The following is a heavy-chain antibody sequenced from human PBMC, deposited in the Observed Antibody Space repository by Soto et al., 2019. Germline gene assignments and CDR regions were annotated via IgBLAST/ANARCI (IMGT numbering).Heavy chain of an antibody. J-gene: IGHJ4*02. Sequence: GGSLRLSCAASGFTFSSYAMHWVRQAPGKGLEWVAVISYDGSNKYYADSLKGRFTISRDNSKNTLYLQMNSLRAEDTAVYYCARPQFYAEVFFDYWGQGTLVTVSS. D-gene: IGHD3-16*01. CDR1: GFTFSSYA. V-gene: IGHV3-30-3*01. CDR2: ISYDGSNK. CDR3: ARPQFYAEVFFDY.